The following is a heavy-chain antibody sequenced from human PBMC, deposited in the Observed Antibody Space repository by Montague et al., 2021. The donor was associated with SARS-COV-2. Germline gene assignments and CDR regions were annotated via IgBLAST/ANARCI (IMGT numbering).Heavy chain of an antibody. V-gene: IGHV3-9*01. J-gene: IGHJ4*02. D-gene: IGHD3-22*01. Sequence: SLRLAGEAEGGRYNNHDMNWVRQAPGKGLEWGSGISWNSGIIGYADSVKGRFTISRDNAKNSLYLQMNSLRAEDTALYYCAKAHYYDSSGYDNWGQGTLVTVSS. CDR3: AKAHYYDSSGYDN. CDR2: ISWNSGII. CDR1: GGRYNNHD.